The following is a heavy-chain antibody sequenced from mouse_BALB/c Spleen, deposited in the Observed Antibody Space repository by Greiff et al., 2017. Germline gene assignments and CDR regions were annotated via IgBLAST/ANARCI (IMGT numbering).Heavy chain of an antibody. CDR1: GFTFSDYY. D-gene: IGHD2-2*01. CDR2: ISDGGSYT. CDR3: ARDSGYDEGDD. J-gene: IGHJ4*01. V-gene: IGHV5-4*02. Sequence: EVQLVESGGGLVKPGGSLKLSCAASGFTFSDYYMYWVRQTPEKRLEWVATISDGGSYTYYPDSVKGRFTISRDNAKNHLYLQMGSLKSEDTAMYYCARDSGYDEGDDWGQGTSVTVSS.